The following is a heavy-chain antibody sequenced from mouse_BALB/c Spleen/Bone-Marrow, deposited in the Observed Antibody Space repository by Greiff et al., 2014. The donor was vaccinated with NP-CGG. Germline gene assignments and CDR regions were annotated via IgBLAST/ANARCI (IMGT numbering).Heavy chain of an antibody. D-gene: IGHD1-1*01. Sequence: EVKLMESGAELVKPGASVKLSCTASGFNIKDTFMHWVKQRPEQGLEWIGRIDPANGDTKYDPKFQGKATITADTSSNTAYLQLSSLTSEDTAVYYCTKPSFYHGSSYWYFDVWGAGTTVTVSS. CDR3: TKPSFYHGSSYWYFDV. V-gene: IGHV14-3*02. CDR2: IDPANGDT. J-gene: IGHJ1*01. CDR1: GFNIKDTF.